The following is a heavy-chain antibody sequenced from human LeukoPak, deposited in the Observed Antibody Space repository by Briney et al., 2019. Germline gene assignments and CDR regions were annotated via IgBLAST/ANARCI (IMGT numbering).Heavy chain of an antibody. J-gene: IGHJ3*02. D-gene: IGHD6-13*01. CDR3: ARDRRQSSSYAFDI. Sequence: SETLSLTCTVSGGSISSYYWSWIRQPPGKGLEWIGYIYYSGSTNYNPSLKSRVTISVDTSKNQFSLKLSSVTAADTAVYYCARDRRQSSSYAFDIWGQGTMVTVSS. V-gene: IGHV4-59*01. CDR2: IYYSGST. CDR1: GGSISSYY.